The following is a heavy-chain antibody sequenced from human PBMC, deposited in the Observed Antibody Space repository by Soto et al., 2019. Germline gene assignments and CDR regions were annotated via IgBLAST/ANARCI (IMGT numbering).Heavy chain of an antibody. CDR3: ASLNGGRFLDKGDY. J-gene: IGHJ4*02. D-gene: IGHD3-3*01. CDR1: NGSFMGYY. V-gene: IGHV4-34*01. CDR2: INHVGSP. Sequence: QVQLHQWGAGLLKPSETLSLTCGVYNGSFMGYYWTWVRQPPGKGLEWIGEINHVGSPNYNPSLKSRVAISIDTSKHQFSLSLRSLTAADTAVYYCASLNGGRFLDKGDYWGQGILVTVSS.